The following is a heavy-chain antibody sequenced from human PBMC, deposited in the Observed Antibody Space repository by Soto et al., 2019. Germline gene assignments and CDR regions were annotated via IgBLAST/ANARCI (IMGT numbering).Heavy chain of an antibody. D-gene: IGHD2-15*01. J-gene: IGHJ4*02. CDR1: GFTFSSYA. Sequence: PGGSLRLSCAASGFTFSSYAMSWVRQAPGKGLEWVSAISGSGGSTYYADSVKGRFTISRDNSKNTLYLQMNSLRAEDTAVYYCAKDRGGIVVVVAASLDYWGQGTLVTVSS. CDR2: ISGSGGST. V-gene: IGHV3-23*01. CDR3: AKDRGGIVVVVAASLDY.